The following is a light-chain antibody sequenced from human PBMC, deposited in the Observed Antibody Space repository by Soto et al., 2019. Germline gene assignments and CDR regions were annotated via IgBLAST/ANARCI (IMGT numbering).Light chain of an antibody. J-gene: IGLJ3*02. Sequence: QSVLTQPPSVSGAPGQRVTISCTGSSSNIGAGYDVHWYQQLPGTPPKLLNYGNSNRPSGVPDRFSGSKSGTSASLAITGLQAEDEADYYCQSYDSSLSGSVFGGGTKLTVL. V-gene: IGLV1-40*01. CDR2: GNS. CDR1: SSNIGAGYD. CDR3: QSYDSSLSGSV.